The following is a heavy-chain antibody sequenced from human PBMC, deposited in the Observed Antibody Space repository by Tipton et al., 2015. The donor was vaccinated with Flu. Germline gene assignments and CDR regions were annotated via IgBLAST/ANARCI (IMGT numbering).Heavy chain of an antibody. Sequence: LRLSCAVYGGSFSEYNWGWVRQSPGTGLEWIGEIRPSGSTNYSPSLKSRVTMSEDTSKNQFSLRLNSVTAADTAVYYCARGRRRYDSGYGLPDYWGQGTLVTVSS. D-gene: IGHD5-12*01. CDR2: IRPSGST. CDR1: GGSFSEYN. CDR3: ARGRRRYDSGYGLPDY. J-gene: IGHJ4*02. V-gene: IGHV4-34*01.